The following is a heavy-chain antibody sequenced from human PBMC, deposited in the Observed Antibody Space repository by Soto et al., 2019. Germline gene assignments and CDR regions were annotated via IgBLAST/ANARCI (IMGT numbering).Heavy chain of an antibody. J-gene: IGHJ4*02. CDR1: GGSIISYY. V-gene: IGHV4-59*01. CDR2: IYDSGST. D-gene: IGHD1-1*01. Sequence: SETLSLTCAVHGGSIISYYWSWIRQPPGKGLEWIGYIYDSGSTSYNPSLKSRVTISVDTSKNQFSLKLSSVTAADTAVYYCARGGADERIDYWGQGTLVTVSS. CDR3: ARGGADERIDY.